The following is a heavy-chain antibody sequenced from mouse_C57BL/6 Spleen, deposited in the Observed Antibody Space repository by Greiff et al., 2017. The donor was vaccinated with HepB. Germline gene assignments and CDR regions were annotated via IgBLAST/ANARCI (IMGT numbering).Heavy chain of an antibody. CDR2: IDPSDSYT. CDR3: AGSFAY. Sequence: VQLQQPGAELVMPGASVKLSCKASGYTFTSYWMHWVKQRPGQGLEWIGEIDPSDSYTNYNQKFKGKSTLTVDKSSSTAYMQLSSLTSEDSAVYYCAGSFAYWGQGTLVTVSA. V-gene: IGHV1-69*01. CDR1: GYTFTSYW. J-gene: IGHJ3*01.